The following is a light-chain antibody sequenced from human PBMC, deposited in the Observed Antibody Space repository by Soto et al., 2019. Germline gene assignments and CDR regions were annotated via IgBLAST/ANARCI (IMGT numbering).Light chain of an antibody. Sequence: DMQMSQSPSTMSASLGDRVNIXXRASQTISSWLAWYQQKPGKAPKVXIYKASTLKSGVPSRFSGSGAGTEFTLTISSLQPDDFATYYCQHYNSYSEAFGQGTKVDI. CDR1: QTISSW. J-gene: IGKJ1*01. CDR2: KAS. CDR3: QHYNSYSEA. V-gene: IGKV1-5*03.